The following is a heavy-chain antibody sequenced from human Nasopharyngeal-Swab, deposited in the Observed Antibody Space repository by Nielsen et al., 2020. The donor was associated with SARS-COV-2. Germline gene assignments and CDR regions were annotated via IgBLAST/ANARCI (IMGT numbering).Heavy chain of an antibody. D-gene: IGHD4-17*01. V-gene: IGHV4-59*01. J-gene: IGHJ2*01. CDR3: ARRLRNYWYFDL. Sequence: ESLKTSCTVSGGSISSYYWSWIRQPPGKGLEWIGDISYSGSTNYNPSLKSRVTLSLDTSKNQFSLKLSSVTAADTAVHYCARRLRNYWYFDLWGRGTLVTVSS. CDR1: GGSISSYY. CDR2: ISYSGST.